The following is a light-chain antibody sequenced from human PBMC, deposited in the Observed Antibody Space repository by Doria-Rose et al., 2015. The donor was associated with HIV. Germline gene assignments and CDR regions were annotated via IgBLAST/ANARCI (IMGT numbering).Light chain of an antibody. CDR3: QQYYDTPS. CDR1: QSLLYTSKNY. CDR2: WAS. V-gene: IGKV4-1*01. J-gene: IGKJ3*01. Sequence: DIRLTQSPESLGMSLGERATLNCKSNQSLLYTSKNYLAWYQQKPGQPPKLLIYWASTRQSGVPARFSGSGSGTDLTLTISSLEAEDVAVYYCQQYYDTPSFGPGTTVDIE.